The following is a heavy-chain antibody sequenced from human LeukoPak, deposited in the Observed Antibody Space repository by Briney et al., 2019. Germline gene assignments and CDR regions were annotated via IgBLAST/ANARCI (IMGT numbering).Heavy chain of an antibody. CDR3: ARVATIHAFDI. CDR2: INPNSGGA. D-gene: IGHD5-12*01. Sequence: ASVKVSFKASGYTFTGYYMHWVRQAPGQGLEWMGWINPNSGGANYAQKFQGRVTMTRDTSISTAYMELSRLRSDDTAVYYCARVATIHAFDIWGQGTMVTVSS. J-gene: IGHJ3*02. V-gene: IGHV1-2*02. CDR1: GYTFTGYY.